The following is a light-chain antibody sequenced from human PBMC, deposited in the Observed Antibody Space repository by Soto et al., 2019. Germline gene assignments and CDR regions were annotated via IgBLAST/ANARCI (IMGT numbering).Light chain of an antibody. CDR1: QGISYY. Sequence: DIQMTQSTPCLSASVGDSVTITCRASQGISYYLAWYQQRPGKVPKLLVYAASTLQSGVPTRFIGGGSGTDFSLTINSLQPEDFGTYYCQNYKSAPFTFGPGTKVDL. V-gene: IGKV1-27*01. J-gene: IGKJ3*01. CDR3: QNYKSAPFT. CDR2: AAS.